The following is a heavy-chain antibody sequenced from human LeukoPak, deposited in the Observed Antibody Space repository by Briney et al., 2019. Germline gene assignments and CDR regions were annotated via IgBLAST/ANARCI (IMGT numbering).Heavy chain of an antibody. Sequence: SETLSLTCTVSGGSISSYYWSWIRQPPGKGLEWIGYTHNSGSTFYNPSLKSRFTISVDTSKNQFSLKVISVTAADTAVYYCAREGHDFWSGSRGWFDPWGQGTLVTVSS. CDR1: GGSISSYY. CDR2: THNSGST. J-gene: IGHJ5*02. V-gene: IGHV4-4*09. CDR3: AREGHDFWSGSRGWFDP. D-gene: IGHD3-3*01.